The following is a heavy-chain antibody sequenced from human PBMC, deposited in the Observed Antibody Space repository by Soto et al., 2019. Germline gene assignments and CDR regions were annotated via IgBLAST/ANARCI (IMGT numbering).Heavy chain of an antibody. CDR2: IKEDVSEK. D-gene: IGHD3-22*01. CDR1: GFTFSTYW. Sequence: PGGSPALSCAASGFTFSTYWMTWVRQAPGKGLEWVANIKEDVSEKYYVDSVEGRFTISRDNAKNSLYLQMTSLRAEDTALYYWARGWGYFASSGFPYLYGSDAWGKGTPVTASS. V-gene: IGHV3-7*01. J-gene: IGHJ6*04. CDR3: ARGWGYFASSGFPYLYGSDA.